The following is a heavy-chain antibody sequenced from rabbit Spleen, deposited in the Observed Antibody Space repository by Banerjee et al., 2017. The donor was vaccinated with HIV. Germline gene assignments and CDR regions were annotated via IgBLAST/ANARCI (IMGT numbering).Heavy chain of an antibody. D-gene: IGHD8-1*01. CDR2: IDPVFGIT. CDR1: GFTLSSYY. Sequence: QLKETGGGLVQPGGSLKLSCKDSGFTLSSYYMNWVRQAPGKGLEWIGYIDPVFGITYYANWVNGRFSISRENAQNTVSLQMTSLTAADTATYFCARDGAGGSYFALWGPGTLVTVS. J-gene: IGHJ6*01. V-gene: IGHV1S7*01. CDR3: ARDGAGGSYFAL.